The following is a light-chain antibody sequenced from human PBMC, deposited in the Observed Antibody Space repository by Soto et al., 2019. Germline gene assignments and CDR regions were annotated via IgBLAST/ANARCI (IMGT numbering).Light chain of an antibody. CDR1: QSVSSSY. V-gene: IGKV3-20*01. CDR2: GTS. Sequence: VLTQSPGTLSLSPGERATLSCRASQSVSSSYLAWYQQRPGQAPRLLIYGTSSRATGIPDRFSGSGSGTDFTLTICRREPEERGVYFCQQFDGSLPTFGGGTKVEIK. CDR3: QQFDGSLPT. J-gene: IGKJ4*01.